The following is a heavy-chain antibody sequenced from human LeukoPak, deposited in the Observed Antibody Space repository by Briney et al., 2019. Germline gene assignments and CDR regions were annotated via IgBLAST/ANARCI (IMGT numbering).Heavy chain of an antibody. CDR1: GFTFSSYS. V-gene: IGHV3-20*04. CDR3: ARVLEYYYDSSGYYLPDY. Sequence: GGSLRLSCAASGFTFSSYSMSWVRQAPGKGLEWVSGINWNGGSTGYADSVKGRFTISRDNAKNSLYLQMNSLRAEDTALYYCARVLEYYYDSSGYYLPDYWGQGTLVTVSS. CDR2: INWNGGST. J-gene: IGHJ4*02. D-gene: IGHD3-22*01.